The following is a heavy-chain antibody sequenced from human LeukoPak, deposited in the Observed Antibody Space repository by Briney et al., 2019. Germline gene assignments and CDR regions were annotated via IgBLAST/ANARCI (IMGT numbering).Heavy chain of an antibody. Sequence: QPGGSLRLSCAASGFTFSSYGMSWVRQAPGKVLEWVSAISGSGGSTYYADSVKGRFTISRDNSKNTLYLQMNSLRAEDTAVYYCAKDLEGIVVVVAAYDYWGQGTLVTVSS. V-gene: IGHV3-23*01. CDR3: AKDLEGIVVVVAAYDY. CDR1: GFTFSSYG. J-gene: IGHJ4*02. CDR2: ISGSGGST. D-gene: IGHD2-15*01.